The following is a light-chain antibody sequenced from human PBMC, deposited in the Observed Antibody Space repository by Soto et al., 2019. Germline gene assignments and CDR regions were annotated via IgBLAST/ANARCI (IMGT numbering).Light chain of an antibody. CDR2: GAS. CDR1: QRISSN. V-gene: IGKV3D-15*01. Sequence: EIVMTQSPDTLSVSPGERATLSCRASQRISSNLAWYQHKPGQAPRLLIYGASTRATGVPARFSGSGSETDFTLTISNLQSEDCAVYYCQHYNNWPPYTLGQRTKLEIK. CDR3: QHYNNWPPYT. J-gene: IGKJ2*01.